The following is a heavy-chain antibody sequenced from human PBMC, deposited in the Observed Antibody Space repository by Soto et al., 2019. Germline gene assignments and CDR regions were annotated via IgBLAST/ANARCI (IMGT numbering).Heavy chain of an antibody. V-gene: IGHV3-30-3*01. D-gene: IGHD5-18*01. Sequence: GGSLRLSCAASGFTFSSYAMHWVRQAPGKGLEWVAVISYDGSNKYYAESVKGRFTISRDNSKNTQYLQMNSLRVEDKAVYYCGNTYGYDGDYWGQGTLVTVSS. CDR2: ISYDGSNK. CDR1: GFTFSSYA. J-gene: IGHJ4*02. CDR3: GNTYGYDGDY.